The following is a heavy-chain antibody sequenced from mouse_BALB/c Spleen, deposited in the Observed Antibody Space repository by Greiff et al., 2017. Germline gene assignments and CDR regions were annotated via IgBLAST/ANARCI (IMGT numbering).Heavy chain of an antibody. CDR1: GFTFSDYY. V-gene: IGHV5-4*02. Sequence: EVKLVESGGGLVKPGGSLKLSCAASGFTFSDYYMYWVRQTPEKRLEWVANISDGGSYTYYPDSVKGRFTISRDNAKNNLYLQMSSLKSEDTAMYYCARGPYYGNYGGFAYWGQGTLVTVSA. J-gene: IGHJ3*01. D-gene: IGHD2-10*01. CDR2: ISDGGSYT. CDR3: ARGPYYGNYGGFAY.